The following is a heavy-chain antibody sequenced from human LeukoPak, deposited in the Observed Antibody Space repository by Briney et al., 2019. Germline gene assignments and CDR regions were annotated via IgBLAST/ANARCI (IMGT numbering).Heavy chain of an antibody. V-gene: IGHV4-59*01. CDR1: VAYIRSYF. CDR2: IYSSGGT. Sequence: SETLSLTCTVWVAYIRSYFWRWIRQPPGKGLEWIGYIYSSGGTNYNPSLKSRVAMSVDTSKNQFSLKLSSVTAADPAVSYCARGLYNWNYVYVYWGQGTMVTVSS. D-gene: IGHD1-7*01. CDR3: ARGLYNWNYVYVY. J-gene: IGHJ4*02.